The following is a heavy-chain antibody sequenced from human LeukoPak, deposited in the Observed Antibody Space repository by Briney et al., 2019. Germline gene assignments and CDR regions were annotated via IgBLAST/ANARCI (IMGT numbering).Heavy chain of an antibody. CDR1: GFTFSSYA. D-gene: IGHD4-17*01. J-gene: IGHJ6*02. CDR3: ARFETTVTASYWEYGMDV. Sequence: GGSLRLSCAASGFTFSSYAMHWVRQAPGKGLEWVVVISYDGSNKYYADSVKGRFTISRDNAKNSLYLQMNSLRAEDTAVYYCARFETTVTASYWEYGMDVWGQGTTVTVSS. CDR2: ISYDGSNK. V-gene: IGHV3-30-3*01.